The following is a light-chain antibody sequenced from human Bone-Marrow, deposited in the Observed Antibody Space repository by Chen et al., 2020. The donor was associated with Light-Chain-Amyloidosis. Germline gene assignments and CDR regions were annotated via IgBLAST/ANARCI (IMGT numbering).Light chain of an antibody. J-gene: IGLJ3*02. CDR3: QVWDRSSDRPV. Sequence: SYVLTQPSSVSVAPGQTATIACGGNNIVSTSVHWYQQTPGQAPLLVVYDDSDRPSGIPERLSGSNSGNTATLTISGVEAGDEADYYCQVWDRSSDRPVFGGGTKLTVL. CDR1: NIVSTS. V-gene: IGLV3-21*02. CDR2: DDS.